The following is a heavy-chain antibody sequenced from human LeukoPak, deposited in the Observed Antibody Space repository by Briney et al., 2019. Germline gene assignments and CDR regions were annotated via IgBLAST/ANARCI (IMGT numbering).Heavy chain of an antibody. Sequence: GGSLRLSCAASGFAFSSYSMSWVRQAPGKGLEWVSSITSSSSYIYYADSVKGRFTISRDDAKNSLYLQMNSLRVEDTAVYYCARERHTFDPWGQGTLVTASS. CDR2: ITSSSSYI. D-gene: IGHD6-25*01. CDR1: GFAFSSYS. CDR3: ARERHTFDP. J-gene: IGHJ5*02. V-gene: IGHV3-21*01.